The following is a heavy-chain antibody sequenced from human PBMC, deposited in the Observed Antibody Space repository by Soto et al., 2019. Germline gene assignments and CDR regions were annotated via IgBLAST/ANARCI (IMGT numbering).Heavy chain of an antibody. CDR3: ARTDTADF. J-gene: IGHJ4*02. Sequence: GESLKISCQGSGYSFTNYWIIWVRQMPGKGLEWMGKIDPSASYSIYSPSFQGHVTSSVDKSISTVYLQWRSLKASDTAMYYCARTDTADFWGQGTLVTVSS. CDR1: GYSFTNYW. CDR2: IDPSASYS. V-gene: IGHV5-10-1*01. D-gene: IGHD5-18*01.